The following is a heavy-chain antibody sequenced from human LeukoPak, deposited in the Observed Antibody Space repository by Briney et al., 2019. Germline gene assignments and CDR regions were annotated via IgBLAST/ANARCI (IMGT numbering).Heavy chain of an antibody. J-gene: IGHJ4*02. Sequence: GGSLRLSCAASGFTFSSYAMSWVRQAPGKGLEWVSAISGSGGSTYYADSVKGRFTISRDNSKNTLYLQMTSLRAEDTAVYYCFGLRRYCSSTSCDNAYWGQGTLVTVSS. CDR2: ISGSGGST. D-gene: IGHD2-2*01. V-gene: IGHV3-23*01. CDR1: GFTFSSYA. CDR3: FGLRRYCSSTSCDNAY.